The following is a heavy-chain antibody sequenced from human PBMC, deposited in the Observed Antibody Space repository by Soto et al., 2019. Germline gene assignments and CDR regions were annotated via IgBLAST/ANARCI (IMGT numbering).Heavy chain of an antibody. D-gene: IGHD3-22*01. J-gene: IGHJ4*02. V-gene: IGHV1-58*01. CDR1: GFTFTSSA. CDR3: AAERIYDSSGYYYNYFDY. Sequence: SVKVSCKASGFTFTSSAVQWVRQARGQRLEWIGWIVVGSGNTNYAQKFQERVTITRDMSTSTAYMELSSLRSEDTAVYYCAAERIYDSSGYYYNYFDYWAREPWSPSPQ. CDR2: IVVGSGNT.